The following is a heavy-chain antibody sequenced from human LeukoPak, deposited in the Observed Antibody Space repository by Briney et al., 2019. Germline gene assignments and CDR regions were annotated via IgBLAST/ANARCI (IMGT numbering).Heavy chain of an antibody. V-gene: IGHV4-38-2*02. Sequence: SETLSLTCKVSGYPIGLDYYWVWIRQAPGRGLQWIGGFHRGRIQYNPSLKSRVTISVDTSKNQFSLKLSSVTAADTAVYYCAREGYSSSWYYRGPLDHWGQGTLVTVSS. CDR3: AREGYSSSWYYRGPLDH. CDR2: FHRGRI. CDR1: GYPIGLDYY. J-gene: IGHJ4*02. D-gene: IGHD6-13*01.